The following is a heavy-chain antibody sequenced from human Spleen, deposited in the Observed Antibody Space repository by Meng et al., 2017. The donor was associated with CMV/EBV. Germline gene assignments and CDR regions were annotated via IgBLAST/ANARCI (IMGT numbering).Heavy chain of an antibody. CDR2: INPSGGST. J-gene: IGHJ4*02. CDR1: GGTFSSYA. Sequence: ASVKVSCKASGGTFSSYAISWVRQAPGQGLEWMGIINPSGGSTTYAQKFQGRVTMTRDTSTSTVYMELSSLRSEDTAVYYCARGDTIMGSNYLDYWGQGTLVTVSS. CDR3: ARGDTIMGSNYLDY. D-gene: IGHD3-16*01. V-gene: IGHV1-46*01.